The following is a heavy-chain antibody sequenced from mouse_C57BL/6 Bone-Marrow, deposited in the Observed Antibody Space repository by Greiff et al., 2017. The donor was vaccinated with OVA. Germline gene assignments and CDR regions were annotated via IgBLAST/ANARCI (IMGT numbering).Heavy chain of an antibody. Sequence: FPGNKLEYIGYTFYSGITYYNPSLESRTYITRDTSKNQFSLKLSSVTTEDTATYYCAREGGTGFDYWGQGTTLTVSS. V-gene: IGHV3-3*01. J-gene: IGHJ2*01. D-gene: IGHD3-3*01. CDR2: TFYSGIT. CDR3: AREGGTGFDY.